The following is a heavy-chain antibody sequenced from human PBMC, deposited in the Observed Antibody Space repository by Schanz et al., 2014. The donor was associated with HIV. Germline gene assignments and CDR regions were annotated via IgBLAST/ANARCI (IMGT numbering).Heavy chain of an antibody. D-gene: IGHD1-26*01. Sequence: QVQLVESGGGVVQPGRSLRLSCAASGFTFSDYGMHWVRQAPGKGLEWVAVISYDGSNQYYADSVKGRFTISRDKAKNSLYLQMNSLRAEDTAVYYCARDSGSYQYFQYWGQGTPVTVSS. CDR1: GFTFSDYG. V-gene: IGHV3-30*03. CDR3: ARDSGSYQYFQY. CDR2: ISYDGSNQ. J-gene: IGHJ1*01.